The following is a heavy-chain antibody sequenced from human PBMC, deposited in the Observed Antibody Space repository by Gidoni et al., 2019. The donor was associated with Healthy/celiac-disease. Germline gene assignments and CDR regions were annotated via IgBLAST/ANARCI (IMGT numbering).Heavy chain of an antibody. V-gene: IGHV4-39*01. CDR2: IYYSGST. Sequence: QLQLQESGPGLVKPSETLSLTCTVSGGSISSSSYYWGWIRQPPGKGLELIGSIYYSGSTYYNPSLKSRVTISVDTSKNQFSLKLSSVTAADTAVYYCAISRILWWWTGWGQGTLVTVSS. CDR1: GGSISSSSYY. J-gene: IGHJ4*02. CDR3: AISRILWWWTG. D-gene: IGHD2-15*01.